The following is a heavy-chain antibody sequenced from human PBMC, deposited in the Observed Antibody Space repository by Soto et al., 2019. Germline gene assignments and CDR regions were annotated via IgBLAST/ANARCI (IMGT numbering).Heavy chain of an antibody. Sequence: SEALSLTCTVSGGSINSGDYSWTWIRQPPGKGLEWIGYIYHTGTTYYNMSLKSRVTISVDRSKNQFSLKLSSVTAADTAVYYCARVYSGSYSDSWGQGTLVT. D-gene: IGHD1-26*01. CDR1: GGSINSGDYS. CDR2: IYHTGTT. V-gene: IGHV4-30-2*01. J-gene: IGHJ4*02. CDR3: ARVYSGSYSDS.